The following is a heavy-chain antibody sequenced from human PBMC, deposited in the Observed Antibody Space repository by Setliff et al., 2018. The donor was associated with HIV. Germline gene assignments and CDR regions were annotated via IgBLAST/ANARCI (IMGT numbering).Heavy chain of an antibody. CDR3: ARERLSRLGFDY. J-gene: IGHJ4*02. Sequence: SETLSLTCTVSGDSISSGSHYWSWIRQPAGKGLGWIGHIYTDGNANYNPSLQSRVTISVDTSKNQFSRMLGSMTAADTAVYYCARERLSRLGFDYWGQGTLVTVSS. CDR1: GDSISSGSHY. CDR2: IYTDGNA. V-gene: IGHV4-61*09. D-gene: IGHD4-17*01.